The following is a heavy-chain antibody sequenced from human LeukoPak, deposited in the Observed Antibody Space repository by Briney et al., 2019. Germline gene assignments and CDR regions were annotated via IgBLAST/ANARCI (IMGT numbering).Heavy chain of an antibody. D-gene: IGHD4-11*01. J-gene: IGHJ4*02. CDR3: ARELQYYFDY. V-gene: IGHV4-31*03. CDR1: GGSISSGGYY. Sequence: PSETLSLTCTVSGGSISSGGYYWSWLRQHPGKGLEWIGYIYYSGSTYYNPSLKSRVTISVDTSKNQFSLKLSSVTAADTAVYYCARELQYYFDYWGQGTLVTVSS. CDR2: IYYSGST.